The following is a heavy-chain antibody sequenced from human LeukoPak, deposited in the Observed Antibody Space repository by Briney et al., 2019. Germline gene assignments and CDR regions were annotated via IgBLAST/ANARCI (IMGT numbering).Heavy chain of an antibody. J-gene: IGHJ1*01. CDR3: ARDVFLSGSRSGESRHFQH. D-gene: IGHD3-3*01. V-gene: IGHV1-18*01. Sequence: GASVKVSCKSSGYMFTSFGVSWLRQAPGQGLEWMGWISGYNGDTNYAQRLQGRVTMTTDTSTNTASMELRSLKSDDTAVYYCARDVFLSGSRSGESRHFQHWGQGTLVTVSS. CDR2: ISGYNGDT. CDR1: GYMFTSFG.